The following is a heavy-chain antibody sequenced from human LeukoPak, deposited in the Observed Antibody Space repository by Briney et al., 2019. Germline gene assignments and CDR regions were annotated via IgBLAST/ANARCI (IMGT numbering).Heavy chain of an antibody. CDR2: ISSSSSTI. CDR1: GFILSPYS. Sequence: GGSLRLSCAASGFILSPYSMHWVRQAPGKGLEWVSYISSSSSTIYYADSVKGRFTISRDNAKNSLYLQMNSLRAEDTAVYYCARHVDYWGQGTLVTVSS. V-gene: IGHV3-48*01. CDR3: ARHVDY. J-gene: IGHJ4*02.